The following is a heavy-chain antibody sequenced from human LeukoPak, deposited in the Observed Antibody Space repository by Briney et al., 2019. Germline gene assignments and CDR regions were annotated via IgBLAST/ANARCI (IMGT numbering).Heavy chain of an antibody. CDR2: VYHSGST. Sequence: PSETLSLTCTVSGYSISSGYYWGWVRQPPGKGLEWIGTVYHSGSTYYNPSLRSRVTISVETSKNQFSLKVRSMTAADTAVYYCARDRGHYDILTGPFDYWGQGTLVTVSS. CDR1: GYSISSGYY. CDR3: ARDRGHYDILTGPFDY. J-gene: IGHJ4*02. D-gene: IGHD3-9*01. V-gene: IGHV4-38-2*02.